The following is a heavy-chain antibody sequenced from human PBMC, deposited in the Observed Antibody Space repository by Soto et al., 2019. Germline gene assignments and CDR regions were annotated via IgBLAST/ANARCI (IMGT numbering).Heavy chain of an antibody. Sequence: GGSLRLSCAASAFTFSNYAMTWVRQAPGKGLEWVSVIYSGGSTYYADSVKGRFTIPRDNSKNTLYLQMNSLRAEDTAVYYCAGIISYYGMDVWGQGTTVTVSS. CDR1: AFTFSNYA. V-gene: IGHV3-53*01. CDR2: IYSGGST. D-gene: IGHD3-10*01. CDR3: AGIISYYGMDV. J-gene: IGHJ6*02.